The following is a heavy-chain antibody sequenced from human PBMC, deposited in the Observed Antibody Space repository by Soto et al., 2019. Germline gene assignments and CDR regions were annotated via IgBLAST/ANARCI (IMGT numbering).Heavy chain of an antibody. D-gene: IGHD2-2*01. J-gene: IGHJ4*02. CDR1: GFTFSSYA. CDR3: AKDLQCSSTSCKYYFDY. CDR2: ISGSGGST. Sequence: EVQLLESGGGLVQPGGSLRLSCAASGFTFSSYAMSWVRQAPGKGLEWVSAISGSGGSTYYADSVKGRFTISRDNSXNXXYLQMNSLRAEDTAVYYCAKDLQCSSTSCKYYFDYWGQGTLVTVSS. V-gene: IGHV3-23*01.